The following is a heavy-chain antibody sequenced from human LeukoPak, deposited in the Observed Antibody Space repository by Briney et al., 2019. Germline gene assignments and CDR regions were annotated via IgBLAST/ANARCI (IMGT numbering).Heavy chain of an antibody. CDR3: ARVETGDGDYYYMDV. CDR1: DAALSGYQ. D-gene: IGHD7-27*01. Sequence: PSETLSLTCGVSDAALSGYQWSWIRQSPGKGLEWIGEIHHRGSTTYNPSLKSRVTISVDTSKNQFSLKLSSVTAADTAVYYCARVETGDGDYYYMDVWGKGTTVTVSS. CDR2: IHHRGST. V-gene: IGHV4-34*01. J-gene: IGHJ6*03.